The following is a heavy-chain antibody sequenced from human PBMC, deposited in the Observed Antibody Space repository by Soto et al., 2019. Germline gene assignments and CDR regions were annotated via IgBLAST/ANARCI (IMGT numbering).Heavy chain of an antibody. CDR2: IVVGSGNT. CDR1: GFTFTNSA. J-gene: IGHJ4*02. Sequence: ASVKVSCKASGFTFTNSAVQWVRQARGQRLEWIGWIVVGSGNTNYAQKFQERVTMTRNTSISTAYMELSSLRSEDTAVYYCATRFKYGSGTSPWDYWGPGTLVTVSS. V-gene: IGHV1-58*01. CDR3: ATRFKYGSGTSPWDY. D-gene: IGHD3-10*01.